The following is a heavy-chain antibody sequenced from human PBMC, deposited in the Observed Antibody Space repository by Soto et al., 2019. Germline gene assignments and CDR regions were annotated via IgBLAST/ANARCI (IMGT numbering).Heavy chain of an antibody. CDR3: ARAIRGYYDSSGYSLPYYYYGMDV. D-gene: IGHD3-22*01. V-gene: IGHV1-69*06. CDR1: GGTFSSYA. CDR2: IIPIFGTA. Sequence: SVRVSCKASGGTFSSYAISWVRQAPGQGLEWMGGIIPIFGTANYAQKFQGRVTITADKSTSTAYMELSSLRSEDTAVYYCARAIRGYYDSSGYSLPYYYYGMDVWGQTSTDPVS. J-gene: IGHJ6*02.